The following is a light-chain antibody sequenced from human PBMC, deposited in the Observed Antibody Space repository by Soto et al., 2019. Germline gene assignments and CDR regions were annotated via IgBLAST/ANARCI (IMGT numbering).Light chain of an antibody. Sequence: EIGMTQSPATLSVSPGERATLSCRASQSVSSNLAWYQQKPGQAPRLLIYGASTRATGIPARFSGSGSGTEFTLTISSLQSEDFAVYYCQQYNTWPPITFCQGTRLEI. CDR3: QQYNTWPPIT. CDR1: QSVSSN. CDR2: GAS. J-gene: IGKJ5*01. V-gene: IGKV3-15*01.